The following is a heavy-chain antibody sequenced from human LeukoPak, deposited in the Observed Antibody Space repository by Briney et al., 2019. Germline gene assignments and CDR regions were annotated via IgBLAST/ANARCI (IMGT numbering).Heavy chain of an antibody. CDR1: GGTFSSYT. V-gene: IGHV1-69*02. CDR2: IIPILGIA. J-gene: IGHJ5*02. CDR3: ARAPSDYYDSSGYSWFDP. D-gene: IGHD3-22*01. Sequence: SVKVSCKASGGTFSSYTISWVRQAPGQGLEWVGRIIPILGIANYAQKFQGRVTITADKSTCTAYMELSSLRSEDTAVYYCARAPSDYYDSSGYSWFDPWGQGTLVTVSS.